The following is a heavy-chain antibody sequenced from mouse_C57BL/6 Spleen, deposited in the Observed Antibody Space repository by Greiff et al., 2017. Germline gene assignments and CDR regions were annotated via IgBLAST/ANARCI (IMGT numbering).Heavy chain of an antibody. V-gene: IGHV1-69*01. Sequence: VQLQQPGAELVMPGASVKLSCKASGYTFTSYWMHWVKQRPGQGLEWIGKIDPSDSYTNYNQKFKGKSTLTVDKSSSTAYMQRSSLTSEDSAVYYCASTVVAGNYAMDYWGQGTSVTVSS. CDR2: IDPSDSYT. CDR1: GYTFTSYW. J-gene: IGHJ4*01. CDR3: ASTVVAGNYAMDY. D-gene: IGHD1-1*01.